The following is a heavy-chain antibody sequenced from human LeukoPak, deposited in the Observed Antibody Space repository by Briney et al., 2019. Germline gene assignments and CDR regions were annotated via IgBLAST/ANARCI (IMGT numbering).Heavy chain of an antibody. CDR2: ISDSGSTA. D-gene: IGHD3-9*01. V-gene: IGHV3-23*01. CDR3: ARERDPTDILTGYYPWGGTTPNTI. CDR1: GFTFSNYA. J-gene: IGHJ4*02. Sequence: SGGSLRLSCGASGFTFSNYAMSWVRQAPGKGLEWVSGISDSGSTAFYADSVKGRFTISRDNSKNTLYLQMNSLRAEDTAVYYCARERDPTDILTGYYPWGGTTPNTIWGQGTLVTVSS.